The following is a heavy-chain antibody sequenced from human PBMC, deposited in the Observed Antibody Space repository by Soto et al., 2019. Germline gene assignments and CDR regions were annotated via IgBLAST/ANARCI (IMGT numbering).Heavy chain of an antibody. V-gene: IGHV6-1*01. CDR1: GDSVSSNSAA. CDR2: TYYRSKWYN. D-gene: IGHD6-13*01. J-gene: IGHJ5*02. CDR3: ARSMMGQQLDWFDP. Sequence: SQTLSLTCASSGDSVSSNSAACNWIRQSPSRGLEWLGRTYYRSKWYNDYAVSVKSRITINPDTSKNQFSLQLNSVTPEDTAVYYCARSMMGQQLDWFDPWGQGTLVTVSS.